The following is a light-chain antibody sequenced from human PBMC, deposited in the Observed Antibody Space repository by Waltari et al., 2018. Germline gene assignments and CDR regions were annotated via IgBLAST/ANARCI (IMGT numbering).Light chain of an antibody. J-gene: IGLJ3*02. CDR1: ILGSTY. V-gene: IGLV3-1*01. CDR3: QALGSNRWV. Sequence: SSELTQPSSLDVSPGQTAGHTSSRDILGSTYASWYQHKPAQSPLLFLYQDLNRPSGIPDRFSGSKSGNTATLTISGTQAMDDADYYCQALGSNRWVFGGGTKLTVL. CDR2: QDL.